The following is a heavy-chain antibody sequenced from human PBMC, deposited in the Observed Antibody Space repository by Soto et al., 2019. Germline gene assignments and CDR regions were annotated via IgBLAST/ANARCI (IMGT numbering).Heavy chain of an antibody. CDR3: TGYCSSTSCHPLY. J-gene: IGHJ4*02. Sequence: EVPLVESGGGLVQPGGSLRLSCAASGFTFSSYSMNWVRQAPGKGLEWVSYISSSSSSIYYADSVKGRFTISRDNAKKSLYRQMNSLRAEDTAVYYCTGYCSSTSCHPLYWGQGTLVTVSS. D-gene: IGHD2-2*01. CDR1: GFTFSSYS. V-gene: IGHV3-48*01. CDR2: ISSSSSSI.